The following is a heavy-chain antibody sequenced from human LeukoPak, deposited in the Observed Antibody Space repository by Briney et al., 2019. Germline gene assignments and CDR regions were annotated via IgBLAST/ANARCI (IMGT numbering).Heavy chain of an antibody. CDR1: GFTFSSYA. V-gene: IGHV3-30-3*01. D-gene: IGHD6-19*01. J-gene: IGHJ4*02. Sequence: PGGSLRLSCAASGFTFSSYAMHWVRQAPGKGLEWVAVISYDGSNKYHADSVKGRFTISRDNSKNTLYLQMNSLRAEDTAVYYCARVSSGWYSYWGQGTLVTVSS. CDR3: ARVSSGWYSY. CDR2: ISYDGSNK.